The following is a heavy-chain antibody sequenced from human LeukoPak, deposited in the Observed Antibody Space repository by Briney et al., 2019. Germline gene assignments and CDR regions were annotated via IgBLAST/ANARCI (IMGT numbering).Heavy chain of an antibody. CDR2: ISYDGSNK. J-gene: IGHJ6*02. Sequence: GGSLRLSCAASGFTFSSYAMHWVRQAPGKGLEWVAVISYDGSNKYYADSVKGRFTISRDNSKNTLYLQMNSLRAEDTAVYYCAKDYLVRGVIFMDVWGQGTTVTVSS. V-gene: IGHV3-30*04. D-gene: IGHD3-10*01. CDR1: GFTFSSYA. CDR3: AKDYLVRGVIFMDV.